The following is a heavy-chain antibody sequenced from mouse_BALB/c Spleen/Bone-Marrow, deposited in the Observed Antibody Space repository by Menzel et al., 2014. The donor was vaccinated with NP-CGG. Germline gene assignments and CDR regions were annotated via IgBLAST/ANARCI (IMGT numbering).Heavy chain of an antibody. D-gene: IGHD5-1-1*01. CDR3: ARGIPYYPMDF. CDR1: GFNIKDTY. CDR2: IDPANGNT. Sequence: EVQLQQSGAELVKPGASVKLSCTASGFNIKDTYMHWVKQRPEQGLEWIGRIDPANGNTKFAPKFQGKATITADTSSNTAYLLLSSLTSDDTSVDYCARGIPYYPMDFWGQGTSVTVSS. J-gene: IGHJ4*01. V-gene: IGHV14-3*02.